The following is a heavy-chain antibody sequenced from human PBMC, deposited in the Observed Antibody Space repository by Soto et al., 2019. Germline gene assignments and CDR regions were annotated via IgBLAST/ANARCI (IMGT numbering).Heavy chain of an antibody. D-gene: IGHD3-22*01. V-gene: IGHV4-31*03. CDR3: ARLIRTMRQVDV. CDR2: IYYSGST. CDR1: GGSISSGGYY. Sequence: QVQLQESGPGLVKTSQTLSLTCTVSGGSISSGGYYWSWIRQHPGKGLEWIGYIYYSGSTYYNPSLKTRVTISVDTSKNQFSLKLSSVTAADSAVYYCARLIRTMRQVDVWGQGTTVTVSS. J-gene: IGHJ6*02.